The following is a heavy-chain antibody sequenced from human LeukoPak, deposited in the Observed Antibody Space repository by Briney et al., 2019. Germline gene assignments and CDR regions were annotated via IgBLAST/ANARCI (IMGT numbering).Heavy chain of an antibody. D-gene: IGHD2-8*01. CDR1: GGSISSSGYY. CDR2: IYYSGST. Sequence: SETLSLTCTVSGGSISSSGYYWRWIRQPPGKGLEWIGSIYYSGSTYYNPSLKSRVAISVDTSKNQFSLKLSSVTAADTAVYYCARPNKYYYYYINVWGKGTTVTVSS. J-gene: IGHJ6*03. CDR3: ARPNKYYYYYINV. V-gene: IGHV4-39*01.